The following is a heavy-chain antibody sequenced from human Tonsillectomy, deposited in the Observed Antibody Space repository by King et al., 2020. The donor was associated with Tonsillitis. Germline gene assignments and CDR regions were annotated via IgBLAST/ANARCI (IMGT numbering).Heavy chain of an antibody. Sequence: VQLVESGAEVKKPGSSVKVSCKTSGGTFSSYAFTWVRQAPGQGLEWMGRIIPILGTANYAQKFQGRVTITADKSTSTTYMELSSLTSEDTAVYYFARANSIVVPAADGFWGQGTLVTVSS. V-gene: IGHV1-69*09. CDR2: IIPILGTA. CDR3: ARANSIVVPAADGF. D-gene: IGHD2-2*01. CDR1: GGTFSSYA. J-gene: IGHJ4*02.